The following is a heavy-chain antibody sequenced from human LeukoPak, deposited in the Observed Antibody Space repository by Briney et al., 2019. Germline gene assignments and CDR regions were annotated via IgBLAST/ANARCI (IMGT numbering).Heavy chain of an antibody. D-gene: IGHD3-9*01. J-gene: IGHJ4*02. CDR1: GGSISSYY. V-gene: IGHV4-59*01. CDR3: ARADYDLLTGQDLFDY. Sequence: SETLSLTCTVSGGSISSYYWSWIRQPPGKGLEGVGYIYYSGSTNYNPSLKSRVTISVDTSKNQFSLKLSSVTAADTAVYYCARADYDLLTGQDLFDYWGQGTLVTVSS. CDR2: IYYSGST.